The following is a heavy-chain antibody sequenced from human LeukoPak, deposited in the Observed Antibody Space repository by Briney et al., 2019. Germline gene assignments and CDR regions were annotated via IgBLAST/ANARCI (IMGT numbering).Heavy chain of an antibody. D-gene: IGHD2-2*01. CDR1: GYTFTSYG. V-gene: IGHV1-18*01. CDR2: ISAYNGNT. J-gene: IGHJ5*02. CDR3: ARVRGYCSSTSCPNWFDP. Sequence: GASVKVSFKSSGYTFTSYGISWVRQAPGQGLEWMGWISAYNGNTNYAQKLQGRVTMTTDTSTSTAYMELRSLRSDDTAVYYCARVRGYCSSTSCPNWFDPWGQGTLVTVSS.